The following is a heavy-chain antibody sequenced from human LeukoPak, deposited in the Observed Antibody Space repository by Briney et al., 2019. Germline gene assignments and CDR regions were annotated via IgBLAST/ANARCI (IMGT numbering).Heavy chain of an antibody. CDR3: ARDPNAYSLYYYYYMDV. J-gene: IGHJ6*03. Sequence: GGSLRLSCAASGFTFSSYSMNWVRQAPGKGLEWVSSISSSSSYIYYADSVKGRFTISRDNAKNSLYLQMNSLRAEDTAVYHCARDPNAYSLYYYYYMDVWGKGTTVTVSS. D-gene: IGHD2-15*01. CDR2: ISSSSSYI. CDR1: GFTFSSYS. V-gene: IGHV3-21*01.